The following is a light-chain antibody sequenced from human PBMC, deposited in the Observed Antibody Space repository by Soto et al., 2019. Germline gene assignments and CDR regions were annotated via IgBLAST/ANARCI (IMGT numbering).Light chain of an antibody. CDR1: QNINNY. V-gene: IGKV3-11*01. CDR2: DAF. CDR3: QQRNNWVT. J-gene: IGKJ4*01. Sequence: EVVLTQSPVTLSLSPGERATLSCRASQNINNYLAWYQQKPGQPPRLLIYDAFNRATGIPARFSGSGSGTGFILTVSSLEPEDFGVYYCQQRNNWVTFGGGTKVEIK.